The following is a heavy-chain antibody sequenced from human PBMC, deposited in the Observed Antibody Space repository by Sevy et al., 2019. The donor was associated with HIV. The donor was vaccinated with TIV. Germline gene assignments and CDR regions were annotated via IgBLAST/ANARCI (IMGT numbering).Heavy chain of an antibody. CDR3: ARVIDYGELGNWFDP. Sequence: GGSLRLSCAASGFTFSKYWKSWVRQAPGKGLEWVANIKPDGSDKYYVGSLKGRFTIYRDNAKNSLYLEMNNLGAEDTAVYYCARVIDYGELGNWFDPWGQGTLVTVSS. J-gene: IGHJ5*02. D-gene: IGHD4-17*01. CDR2: IKPDGSDK. V-gene: IGHV3-7*01. CDR1: GFTFSKYW.